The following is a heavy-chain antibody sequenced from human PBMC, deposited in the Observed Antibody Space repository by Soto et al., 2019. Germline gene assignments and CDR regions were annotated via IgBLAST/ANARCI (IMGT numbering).Heavy chain of an antibody. V-gene: IGHV1-58*02. CDR3: TRDDQVVSSLAYFDY. D-gene: IGHD2-2*01. J-gene: IGHJ4*02. CDR1: GFTFIDSA. Sequence: SVKVSCKASGFTFIDSAMQWVRQARGQRLEWIGWIVVDSGNTNYAQTFQERVTITRDMSTSTAYMELRSLRSDDTAVYHCTRDDQVVSSLAYFDYWGQGTLVTVSS. CDR2: IVVDSGNT.